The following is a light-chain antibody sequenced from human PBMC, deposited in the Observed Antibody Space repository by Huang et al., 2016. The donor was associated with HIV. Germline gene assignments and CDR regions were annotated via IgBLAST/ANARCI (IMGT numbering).Light chain of an antibody. V-gene: IGKV3-11*01. CDR1: QKINTY. CDR2: DAS. CDR3: QQRSNWPPFT. Sequence: EILLTQSPATLSLSPGERATLSCKASQKINTYLAWYQQKPGQAPRLLIYDASTRAPDTPARFRGSWSGTDFTLTITNLEPEDFAVYFCQQRSNWPPFTFGPGTKVDRK. J-gene: IGKJ3*01.